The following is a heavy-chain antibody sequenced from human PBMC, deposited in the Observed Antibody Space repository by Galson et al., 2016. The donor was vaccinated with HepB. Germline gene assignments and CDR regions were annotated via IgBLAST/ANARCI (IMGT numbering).Heavy chain of an antibody. CDR1: GFTFKNYA. D-gene: IGHD3-10*01. CDR3: ARPGNPGWYVDL. CDR2: LGGSGVSA. J-gene: IGHJ2*01. Sequence: SLRLSCAASGFTFKNYAMSWVRQVPGTGLEWVSSLGGSGVSAYYADSVNGRFTISRDNSKNTLYLKMNTLRAEGSAVYYCARPGNPGWYVDLWGRGTLVTVSS. V-gene: IGHV3-23*01.